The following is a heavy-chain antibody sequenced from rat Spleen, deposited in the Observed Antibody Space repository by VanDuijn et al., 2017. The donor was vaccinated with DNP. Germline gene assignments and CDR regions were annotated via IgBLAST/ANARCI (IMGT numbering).Heavy chain of an antibody. D-gene: IGHD1-1*01. V-gene: IGHV3-1*01. CDR1: GYSITNIY. J-gene: IGHJ2*01. Sequence: EVQLQESGPGLVKPSQSLSLTCSVTGYSITNIYWGWIRKFPGNKMEYIGHISYSGRTTSNPSLKSRISITRDTSKNQFFLQLNSVTTEDTATYYCARSKTTVVPFDYWGQGVMVTVSS. CDR3: ARSKTTVVPFDY. CDR2: ISYSGRT.